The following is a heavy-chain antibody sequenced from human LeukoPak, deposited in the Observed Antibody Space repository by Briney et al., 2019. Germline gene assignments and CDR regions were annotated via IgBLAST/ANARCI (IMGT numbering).Heavy chain of an antibody. CDR2: FYSRGTT. J-gene: IGHJ4*02. Sequence: SETLSLTCSVSGGSITNYYWSWIRQPAGKGLEWIGRFYSRGTTYYNPPLRSRVSLSGDESKNQLSLKMYSVTAADMAVYYCVRDEGLTGYPDYWGQGTLVTVSS. D-gene: IGHD3-9*01. CDR1: GGSITNYY. V-gene: IGHV4-4*07. CDR3: VRDEGLTGYPDY.